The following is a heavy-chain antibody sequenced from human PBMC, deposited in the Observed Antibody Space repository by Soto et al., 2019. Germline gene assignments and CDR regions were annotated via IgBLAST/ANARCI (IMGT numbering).Heavy chain of an antibody. CDR2: INHSGNT. CDR1: GGTLSNHY. V-gene: IGHV4-34*08. CDR3: SGSYAHHYEH. Sequence: PAGPVSLTCTAYGGTLSNHYLSWLRQPPGKGLEWIGEINHSGNTNYNPSLMGRVNMSFDTSKNQFSLKLSSVTAADTAVYYCSGSYAHHYEHWFQGT. D-gene: IGHD2-2*01. J-gene: IGHJ4*02.